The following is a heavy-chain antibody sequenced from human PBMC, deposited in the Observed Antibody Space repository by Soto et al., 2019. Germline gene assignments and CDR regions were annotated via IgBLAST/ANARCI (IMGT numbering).Heavy chain of an antibody. CDR2: IIPISGTT. Sequence: QVQLVQSGAEVKKPGSSVRVSCKASGGTFRNYAINWVRQAPGQGLEWMGGIIPISGTTSYAQNFQGRVSITADASTSTAYMELSRLTSEDTAVYFCASDAGDDSSGYYDVTPWGQGTLVTVSS. J-gene: IGHJ4*02. D-gene: IGHD3-22*01. CDR3: ASDAGDDSSGYYDVTP. V-gene: IGHV1-69*01. CDR1: GGTFRNYA.